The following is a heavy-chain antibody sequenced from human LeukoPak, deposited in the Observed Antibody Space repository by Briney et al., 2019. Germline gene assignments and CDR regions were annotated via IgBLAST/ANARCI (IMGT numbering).Heavy chain of an antibody. CDR1: GYTFTSYG. D-gene: IGHD6-19*01. Sequence: GASVKVSCKASGYTFTSYGISWVRQAPGQGLEWMGWISAYNGNTNYAQKLQGRVTMTTDTSTSTAYMELRSLRSDDTAVYYCARAPYSSGWYLGAFDIWGQGTMVTVSS. V-gene: IGHV1-18*01. CDR2: ISAYNGNT. CDR3: ARAPYSSGWYLGAFDI. J-gene: IGHJ3*02.